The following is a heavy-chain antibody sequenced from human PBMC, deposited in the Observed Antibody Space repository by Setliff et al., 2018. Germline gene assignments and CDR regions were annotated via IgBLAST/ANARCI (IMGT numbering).Heavy chain of an antibody. D-gene: IGHD5-18*01. CDR1: GASISSNY. CDR3: VRDRTAYSYGLDV. J-gene: IGHJ6*02. V-gene: IGHV4-59*01. CDR2: IYYNGTT. Sequence: PSETLSLTCSVSGASISSNYWSWIRQSPGKGLEWIGYIYYNGTTRYSPSLKSRVTISVDTSKNQFSLRLTSVTAADTAVYYCVRDRTAYSYGLDVWGQGTTVTVSS.